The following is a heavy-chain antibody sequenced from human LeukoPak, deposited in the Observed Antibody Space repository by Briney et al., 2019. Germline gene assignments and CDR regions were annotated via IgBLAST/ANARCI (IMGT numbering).Heavy chain of an antibody. V-gene: IGHV1-18*01. CDR3: ARLMDNNYDGSAFDY. CDR1: GYSFTDHI. J-gene: IGHJ4*02. Sequence: GASVKVSCKTSGYSFTDHIIAWVRQAPGQGLEWLGWIGTYDGHTSYAQQVQGRVTMTTDTSATTAYLELRSLTSDDTALYYCARLMDNNYDGSAFDYWGQGTLVTVSS. CDR2: IGTYDGHT. D-gene: IGHD3-22*01.